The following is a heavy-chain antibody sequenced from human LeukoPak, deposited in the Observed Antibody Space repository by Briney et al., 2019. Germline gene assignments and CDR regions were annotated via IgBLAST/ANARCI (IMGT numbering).Heavy chain of an antibody. CDR1: GFTFSSYS. CDR2: VSGSGAHT. Sequence: PGGSLRLSCAASGFTFSSYSMTWVRQAPGKGLQWVSAVSGSGAHTYYADSVKGRFTISRDNSRDTLYLQMNSLRAEDTAIYICAKGPLPRITGTAPFDYWGQGTLVTVSS. D-gene: IGHD1-7*01. V-gene: IGHV3-23*01. CDR3: AKGPLPRITGTAPFDY. J-gene: IGHJ4*02.